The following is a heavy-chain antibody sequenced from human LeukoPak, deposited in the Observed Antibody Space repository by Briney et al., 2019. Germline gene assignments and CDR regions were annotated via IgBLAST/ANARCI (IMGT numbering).Heavy chain of an antibody. CDR2: INPNSGGT. J-gene: IGHJ3*02. V-gene: IGHV1-2*02. CDR3: ARDIGIAARPRSAFDI. Sequence: GASVKVSCKASGYTFTGYYMHWVRQAPGQGLEWMGWINPNSGGTNYAQKFQGRVTMTRDTSISTAYMELSRLRSDDTAVYYCARDIGIAARPRSAFDIWGQGTMATVSS. D-gene: IGHD6-6*01. CDR1: GYTFTGYY.